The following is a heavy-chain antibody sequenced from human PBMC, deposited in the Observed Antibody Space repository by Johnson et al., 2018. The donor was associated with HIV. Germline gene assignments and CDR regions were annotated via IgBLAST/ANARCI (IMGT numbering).Heavy chain of an antibody. CDR3: ARDWFMVQGADAFDI. CDR1: GFTFNDYG. V-gene: IGHV3-20*04. D-gene: IGHD3-10*01. Sequence: EVQVVESGGGVVRPGGSLRLSCAASGFTFNDYGMSWVRQVPGKGLEWVSGINWNGGSTGYADSVKGRFIISRDKSKNTLYLQMNSLRAEDTGLYYCARDWFMVQGADAFDIWGQGTMVTVSS. CDR2: INWNGGST. J-gene: IGHJ3*02.